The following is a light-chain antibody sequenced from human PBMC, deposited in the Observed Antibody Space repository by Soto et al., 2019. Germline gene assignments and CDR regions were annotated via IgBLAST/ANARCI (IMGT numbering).Light chain of an antibody. CDR2: GAS. Sequence: EIVMTQSPATLSVSPGERATLSCGASQSVSRSLAWYQQKPGQAPRLLIFGASIRATGIPARFSCSGSGTEFTLTISSLQSEDFALYFCQQYNNWPRTFGQGSKVEIK. V-gene: IGKV3-15*01. J-gene: IGKJ1*01. CDR1: QSVSRS. CDR3: QQYNNWPRT.